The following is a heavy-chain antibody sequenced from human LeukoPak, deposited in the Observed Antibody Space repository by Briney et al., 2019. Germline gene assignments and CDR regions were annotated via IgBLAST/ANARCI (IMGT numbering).Heavy chain of an antibody. CDR3: ARLADGYSRTGAPR. CDR2: IYYSGST. J-gene: IGHJ4*02. Sequence: SETLSLTCTVSGGSISSSSYYWGWIRQPPGKGLEWIGSIYYSGSTYYNPSLKSRVTISVDTSKNQFSLKLSSVTAADTAVYYCARLADGYSRTGAPRWGQGTLVTVSS. CDR1: GGSISSSSYY. D-gene: IGHD5-24*01. V-gene: IGHV4-39*01.